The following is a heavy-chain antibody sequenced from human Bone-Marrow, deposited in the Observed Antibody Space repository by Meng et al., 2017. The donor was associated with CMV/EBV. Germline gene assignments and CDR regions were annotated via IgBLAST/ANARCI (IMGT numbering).Heavy chain of an antibody. CDR3: AKKWGYYDSSGHYFDS. V-gene: IGHV3-30*18. CDR2: ISYDGSNK. D-gene: IGHD3-22*01. CDR1: GFTFSSYA. J-gene: IGHJ4*02. Sequence: GGSLRLSCAASGFTFSSYAMSWVRQAPGKGLEWVAVISYDGSNKYYADSVKGRFTISRDNSKNKLYLQMSGLRAEDTALYFCAKKWGYYDSSGHYFDSWGQGTLVTVSS.